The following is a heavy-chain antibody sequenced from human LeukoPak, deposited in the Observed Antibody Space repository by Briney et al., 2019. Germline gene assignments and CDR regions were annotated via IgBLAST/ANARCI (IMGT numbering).Heavy chain of an antibody. Sequence: SETLSLTCTVSGGSISSSSYYWGWIRQPPGKGLEWIGSIYYSGSTYYNPSLKSRVTISVDTSKNQFSLKLSSVTAADTAVYYCARAGDVSSRYCSGGSCYKYYFDYWGQGTLVTVSS. J-gene: IGHJ4*02. CDR2: IYYSGST. CDR1: GGSISSSSYY. V-gene: IGHV4-39*07. D-gene: IGHD2-15*01. CDR3: ARAGDVSSRYCSGGSCYKYYFDY.